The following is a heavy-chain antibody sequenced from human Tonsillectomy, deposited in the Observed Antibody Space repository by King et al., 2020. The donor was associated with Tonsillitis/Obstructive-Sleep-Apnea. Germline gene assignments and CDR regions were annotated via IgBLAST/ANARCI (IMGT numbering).Heavy chain of an antibody. CDR3: ARVGEGEGSTPRGYYYYYYMDV. J-gene: IGHJ6*03. CDR1: GGSIISYY. D-gene: IGHD3-16*01. Sequence: LQESGPGLVKPSETLSLTCSVSGGSIISYYWSWIRQPPRKGLEWIGYIYYTGGTNYNPSLKSRVTIPVDRTTNQFSLKLSSVTAADTAVYYCARVGEGEGSTPRGYYYYYYMDVGGKGTTVTVSS. CDR2: IYYTGGT. V-gene: IGHV4-59*01.